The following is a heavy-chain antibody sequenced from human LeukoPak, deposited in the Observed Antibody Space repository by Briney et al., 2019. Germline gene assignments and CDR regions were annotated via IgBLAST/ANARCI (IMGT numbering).Heavy chain of an antibody. CDR2: INHSGST. CDR1: GGSFSGYY. Sequence: SETLSLTCAVYGGSFSGYYWSWIRQPPGKGLEWIGEINHSGSTNYNPSLKSRVTISVDTSKNQFSLKLSSVTAADTAVYYCASKSSGWYPFDYWGQGTLVTVSS. D-gene: IGHD6-19*01. V-gene: IGHV4-34*01. CDR3: ASKSSGWYPFDY. J-gene: IGHJ4*02.